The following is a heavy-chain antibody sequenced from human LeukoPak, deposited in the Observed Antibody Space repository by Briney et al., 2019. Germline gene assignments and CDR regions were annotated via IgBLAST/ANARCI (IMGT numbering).Heavy chain of an antibody. V-gene: IGHV6-1*01. Sequence: SQTLSLTCAISGDTVSSNSVGWDCNRQSPWRGLEWSGSTYYRSEWYNDYAVSVKSRITITPDISRNQLFLHLNSVTPEDTAAYYCARTYGGHFQHWGQGTLVTVSS. CDR3: ARTYGGHFQH. J-gene: IGHJ1*01. D-gene: IGHD4-23*01. CDR2: TYYRSEWYN. CDR1: GDTVSSNSVG.